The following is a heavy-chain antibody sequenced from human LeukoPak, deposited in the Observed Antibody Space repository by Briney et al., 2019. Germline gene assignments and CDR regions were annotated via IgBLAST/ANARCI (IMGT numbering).Heavy chain of an antibody. V-gene: IGHV3-30*02. J-gene: IGHJ6*02. Sequence: PGGSLRLSCAASGFTFSSYGMHWVRQAPGKGLEWVAFIRYDGSNKYYADSVKGRFTISRDNSKNTLYLQMNSLRAEDTAVYYCARANLPDSSSWPYYYYGMDVWGQGTTVTVSS. CDR3: ARANLPDSSSWPYYYYGMDV. D-gene: IGHD6-13*01. CDR2: IRYDGSNK. CDR1: GFTFSSYG.